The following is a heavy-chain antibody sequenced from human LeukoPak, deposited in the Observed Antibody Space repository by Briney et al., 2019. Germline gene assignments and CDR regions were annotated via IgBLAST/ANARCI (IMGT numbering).Heavy chain of an antibody. CDR2: IRYDGSNK. J-gene: IGHJ6*03. Sequence: GGSLRLSCAASGFTFSSYGMHWVRQAPGKGLEWVAFIRYDGSNKYYADSVKGRFTISRDNSKNTLYLQMNSLRAEDTAVYYCAKDKAGRRRLLWFGELLTYYYYMDVWGKGTTVTISS. CDR3: AKDKAGRRRLLWFGELLTYYYYMDV. V-gene: IGHV3-30*02. D-gene: IGHD3-10*01. CDR1: GFTFSSYG.